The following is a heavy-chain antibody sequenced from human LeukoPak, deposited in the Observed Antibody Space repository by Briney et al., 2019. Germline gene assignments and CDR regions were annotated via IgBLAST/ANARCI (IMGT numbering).Heavy chain of an antibody. CDR2: ISAYNGNT. D-gene: IGHD6-6*01. Sequence: GASVEVSCKASGYTFTSYGISWVRQAPGQGLEWMGWISAYNGNTKYAQKLQDRVTMTTDTSTTTAYMEVRSLTSDDTAVYYCARGSAMAQKQLVRHFDSWGQGTLVTVSS. V-gene: IGHV1-18*01. J-gene: IGHJ4*02. CDR3: ARGSAMAQKQLVRHFDS. CDR1: GYTFTSYG.